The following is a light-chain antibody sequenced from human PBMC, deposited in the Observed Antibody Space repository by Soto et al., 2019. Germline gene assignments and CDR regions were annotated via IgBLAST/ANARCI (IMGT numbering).Light chain of an antibody. Sequence: DIQMTQSPSSLSASVGDRLTITCQASQEISNALSWYQEKPGKAPKLLIYDTSNLQAGVPPRFSGSRSATDFSFTINNLQPEDIATYYCQQYYSLPVFGPGTRVQI. CDR1: QEISNA. V-gene: IGKV1-33*01. CDR3: QQYYSLPV. J-gene: IGKJ3*01. CDR2: DTS.